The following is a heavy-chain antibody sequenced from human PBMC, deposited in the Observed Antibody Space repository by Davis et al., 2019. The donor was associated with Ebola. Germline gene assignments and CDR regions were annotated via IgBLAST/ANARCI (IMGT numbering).Heavy chain of an antibody. CDR3: AGGLWNSGTYYPPPFHY. J-gene: IGHJ4*02. V-gene: IGHV4-39*07. Sequence: SETLSLTCTVSGGSISTFNHYWGWIRQTPEKGLEWIGSIYYSGTTYYNPSLKSRVTMSVDRSRNQFSLKLTSVTAADTAVYYCAGGLWNSGTYYPPPFHYWGQGALVPVSS. CDR2: IYYSGTT. CDR1: GGSISTFNHY. D-gene: IGHD3-22*01.